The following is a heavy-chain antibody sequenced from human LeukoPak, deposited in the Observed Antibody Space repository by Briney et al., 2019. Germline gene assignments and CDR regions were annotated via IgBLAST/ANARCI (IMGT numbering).Heavy chain of an antibody. V-gene: IGHV1-2*02. D-gene: IGHD6-6*01. J-gene: IGHJ6*02. CDR1: GYTFTGYY. CDR3: AREGDSSSSARYDYYYYYGMDV. Sequence: RASVKVSCKASGYTFTGYYMHWVRQAPGQGLEWMGWINPNSGGTNYAQKFQGRVTMTRDTSISTAYMELSRLRSDDTAVYYCAREGDSSSSARYDYYYYYGMDVWGQGTTVTVSS. CDR2: INPNSGGT.